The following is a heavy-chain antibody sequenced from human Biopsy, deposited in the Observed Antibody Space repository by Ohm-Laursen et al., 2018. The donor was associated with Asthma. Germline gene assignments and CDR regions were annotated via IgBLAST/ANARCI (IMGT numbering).Heavy chain of an antibody. CDR3: ARDVDLRSVY. J-gene: IGHJ4*02. D-gene: IGHD2-15*01. CDR1: GFMFRSFG. Sequence: SLRLSCSASGFMFRSFGMHWVRQAPGKGLEWVANIKEDGSEKNYVDSVKGRFTISRDNGKNSLYLQMNSLRAEGTAVYYCARDVDLRSVYWGQGTLVTVSS. V-gene: IGHV3-7*03. CDR2: IKEDGSEK.